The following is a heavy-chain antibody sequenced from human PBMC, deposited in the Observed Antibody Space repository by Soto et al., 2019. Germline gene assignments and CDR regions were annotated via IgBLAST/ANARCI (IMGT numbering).Heavy chain of an antibody. J-gene: IGHJ4*02. Sequence: EVQRLESGGDLVHPGGSLRLSCSGSGFNVGAFAVNWGRQAPGKGLEGVSGLSLSDAFIYYADSVRGRFSISRDASENILYLQMNSLRVDDTALYYFTKETVAGITELDYWGPGTLVTVSS. V-gene: IGHV3-23*01. CDR2: LSLSDAFI. CDR3: TKETVAGITELDY. D-gene: IGHD1-20*01. CDR1: GFNVGAFA.